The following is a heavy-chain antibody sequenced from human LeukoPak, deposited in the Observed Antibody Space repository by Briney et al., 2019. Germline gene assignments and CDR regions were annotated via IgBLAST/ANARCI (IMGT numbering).Heavy chain of an antibody. D-gene: IGHD3-22*01. CDR2: IKSDGGT. J-gene: IGHJ1*01. V-gene: IGHV3-74*01. Sequence: GGSLRLSCAASGFTFSSYWMDWVRQAPGKGLGWVSRIKSDGGTNYDDYVQRRFTMSRDNAKNTVYLQMNRLRAEDTGVYYCARAPSEIGGYYPEYFRHWGQGTLVTVSS. CDR1: GFTFSSYW. CDR3: ARAPSEIGGYYPEYFRH.